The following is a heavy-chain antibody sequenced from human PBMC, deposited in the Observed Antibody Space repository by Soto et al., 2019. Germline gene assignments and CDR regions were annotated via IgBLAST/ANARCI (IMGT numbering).Heavy chain of an antibody. J-gene: IGHJ5*02. V-gene: IGHV4-30-2*01. D-gene: IGHD2-2*01. CDR2: IYHSGST. Sequence: PSETLSLTCAVSGGSISSGGFSWSWIRQPPGKGLEWIGYIYHSGSTYYNTSLKNRDTISVDRSKNQFSLKLSSVTAADTAVYYSARVPDRWGQGTLVTVSS. CDR3: ARVPDR. CDR1: GGSISSGGFS.